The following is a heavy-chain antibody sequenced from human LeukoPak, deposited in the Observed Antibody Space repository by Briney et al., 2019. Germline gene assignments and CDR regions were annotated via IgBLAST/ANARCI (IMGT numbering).Heavy chain of an antibody. CDR1: GFTFSSYE. V-gene: IGHV3-48*03. CDR3: ARAPPGSGDYYYMDV. CDR2: ISSSGSTI. D-gene: IGHD6-19*01. J-gene: IGHJ6*03. Sequence: QPGGSLRLSCAASGFTFSSYEMNWVRQAPGKGLEWVSYISSSGSTIYYADSVKGRFTISRDNAQNSLYLQMNSLRAEDTALYYCARAPPGSGDYYYMDVWGKGTTVTVSS.